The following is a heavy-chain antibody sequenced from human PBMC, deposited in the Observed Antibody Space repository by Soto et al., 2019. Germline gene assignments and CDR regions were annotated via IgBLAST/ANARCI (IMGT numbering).Heavy chain of an antibody. J-gene: IGHJ6*02. CDR1: GFRFGGYA. CDR3: AKDEPAAAGYQNNYYALDV. Sequence: MKLVESGGVVVQPGASLRLSCTASGFRFGGYAMHWVRQAPGKGLDWVAVISYDGDNKYHSESVEGRFTISRDNSMNVLYLQMTSLKTEDMGVYYCAKDEPAAAGYQNNYYALDVWGQGTTVTVSS. D-gene: IGHD6-13*01. CDR2: ISYDGDNK. V-gene: IGHV3-30*18.